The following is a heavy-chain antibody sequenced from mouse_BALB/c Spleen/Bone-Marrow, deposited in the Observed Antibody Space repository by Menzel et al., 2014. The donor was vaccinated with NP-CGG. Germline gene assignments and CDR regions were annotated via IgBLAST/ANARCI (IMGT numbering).Heavy chain of an antibody. V-gene: IGHV1-9*01. CDR1: GYAFSTYW. J-gene: IGHJ3*01. CDR2: ISPGTGNT. Sequence: QVQLKHSGTELMKPGASVKISCKATGYAFSTYWIQWIKQRPGHGLDWIGEISPGTGNTNNNEKFRGKATFTADASSNTAYMQLSSLTSEDSAVYFCAIIGYQAWFTYWGQGTLVAVSP. D-gene: IGHD2-2*01. CDR3: AIIGYQAWFTY.